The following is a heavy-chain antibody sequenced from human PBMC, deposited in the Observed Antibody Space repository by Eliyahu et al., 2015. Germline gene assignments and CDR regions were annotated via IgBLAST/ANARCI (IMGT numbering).Heavy chain of an antibody. J-gene: IGHJ5*02. V-gene: IGHV4-39*01. CDR1: GGPIIXNXSY. D-gene: IGHD2-2*01. Sequence: QLQLQESGPGLVKPSETLSLTCTVSGGPIIXNXSYWGWIRQPPGKGLQWIGDINYSGSTHYNLSLKSRITMSVDTSKNQFSLNLGSVTAADTAVYYCVKVGGCSRTTCYAGWFDPWGQGTLVTVSS. CDR2: INYSGST. CDR3: VKVGGCSRTTCYAGWFDP.